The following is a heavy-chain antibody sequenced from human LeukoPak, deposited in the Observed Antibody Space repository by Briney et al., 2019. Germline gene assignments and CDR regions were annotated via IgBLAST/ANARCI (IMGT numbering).Heavy chain of an antibody. D-gene: IGHD4-17*01. CDR1: GFTVSSNY. CDR2: IYSGGST. CDR3: ARNSYDYGADY. Sequence: GRSLRLSCAASGFTVSSNYMSWVRQAPGKGLEWVSVIYSGGSTYYADSVKGRFTISRDNSKNTLYLQMNSLRAEDTAVYYCARNSYDYGADYWGQGTLVTVSS. J-gene: IGHJ4*02. V-gene: IGHV3-53*01.